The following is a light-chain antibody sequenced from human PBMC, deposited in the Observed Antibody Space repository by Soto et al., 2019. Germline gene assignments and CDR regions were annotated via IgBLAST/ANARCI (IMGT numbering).Light chain of an antibody. J-gene: IGKJ1*01. CDR2: GAS. V-gene: IGKV3-15*01. CDR3: RQYNNWPPWT. CDR1: QSVSSN. Sequence: EIVMTKSPATLSVSPGERATLSCRASQSVSSNLAWYQQKPCQAPRLLIYGASTRATGIPARFSGSGSGTEFTLTISSLQSEDFAVYYCRQYNNWPPWTFGQGTKVEIK.